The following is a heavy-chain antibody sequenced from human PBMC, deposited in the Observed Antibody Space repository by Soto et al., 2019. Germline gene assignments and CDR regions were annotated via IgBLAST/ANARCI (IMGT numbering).Heavy chain of an antibody. CDR2: IFWDDDK. D-gene: IGHD2-8*02. V-gene: IGHV2-5*02. J-gene: IGHJ4*02. CDR3: ARILTATGGHFDS. CDR1: GFSLSTSGVG. Sequence: QITLKESGPTLVKPTQTLTLTCSFSGFSLSTSGVGVGWIRQSPEKALEWLALIFWDDDKRYSPSLRSRLTIAKDTSKNQVVLTLTNVDPVDTATYYCARILTATGGHFDSWGQGALVTVPS.